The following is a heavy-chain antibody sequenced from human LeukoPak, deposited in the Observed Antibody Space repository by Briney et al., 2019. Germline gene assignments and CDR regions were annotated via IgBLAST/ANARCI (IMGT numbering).Heavy chain of an antibody. D-gene: IGHD3-10*01. Sequence: GGSLRLSCEASGFTVSSNYMSWVRQAPGKGLEWVSGISTSGGSTYYADSVKGRFTISRDNSKNTLHLQMNSLRVEDTAVYYCAKDKLWFGEYPKGEFDYWGQGTLVTVSS. V-gene: IGHV3-23*01. CDR2: ISTSGGST. CDR1: GFTVSSNY. CDR3: AKDKLWFGEYPKGEFDY. J-gene: IGHJ4*02.